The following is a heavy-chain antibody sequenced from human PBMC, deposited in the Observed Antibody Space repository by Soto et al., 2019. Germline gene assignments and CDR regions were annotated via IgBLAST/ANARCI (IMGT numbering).Heavy chain of an antibody. J-gene: IGHJ5*02. CDR2: ISPISGTA. V-gene: IGHV1-69*13. CDR1: GDTFSSFA. Sequence: ASVKVSCKASGDTFSSFAISWVRQAPGQGLEWMGGISPISGTANYAQKFQGRVTITADESTSTAYMELSSLRSEDTAVYYCAGHLGVSTHKWFDPWCQGTLVTV. CDR3: AGHLGVSTHKWFDP. D-gene: IGHD2-2*01.